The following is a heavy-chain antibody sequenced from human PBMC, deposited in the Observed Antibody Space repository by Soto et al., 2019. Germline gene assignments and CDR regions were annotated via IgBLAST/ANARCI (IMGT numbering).Heavy chain of an antibody. V-gene: IGHV1-46*01. CDR3: ARDIGSSWYDNYYYAMDV. CDR2: INPSGGST. CDR1: GYTFTSYY. Sequence: AASVNVSCKASGYTFTSYYMHWVRQAPGQGLEWMGIINPSGGSTSYAQKFQGRVTMTRDTSTSTVYMELSSLRSEDTAVYYCARDIGSSWYDNYYYAMDVRGPATRVTFSS. D-gene: IGHD6-13*01. J-gene: IGHJ6*02.